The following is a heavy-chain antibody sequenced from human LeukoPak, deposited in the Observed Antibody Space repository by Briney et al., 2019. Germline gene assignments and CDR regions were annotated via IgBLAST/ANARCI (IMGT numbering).Heavy chain of an antibody. V-gene: IGHV4-38-2*01. CDR2: IYHSGST. CDR1: GYSISSGYY. D-gene: IGHD2-2*01. Sequence: SETLSLTCAVSGYSISSGYYWGWIRQPPGKGLEWIGSIYHSGSTYYNPSLKSRVTISVDTSKNQFSLKLSSVTAADTAVYYCARRNIVVVPAAPHYYYYYYMDVWGKGTTVTVSS. J-gene: IGHJ6*03. CDR3: ARRNIVVVPAAPHYYYYYYMDV.